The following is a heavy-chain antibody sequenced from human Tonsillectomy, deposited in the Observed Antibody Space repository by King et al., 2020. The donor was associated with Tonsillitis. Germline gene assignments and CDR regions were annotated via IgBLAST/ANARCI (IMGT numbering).Heavy chain of an antibody. Sequence: VQLQESGPRLVKPSETLSLTCTVSNFSIASAYYWSWIRQSPGKGLEWMGNVFHRGTTHYNPSLKSRVTISVDTSKNQLSLKLSSVTAADTAMYYCARAVCTSVSCYPHFDYWGQGTLVTVSS. V-gene: IGHV4-38-2*02. CDR1: NFSIASAYY. D-gene: IGHD2-2*01. CDR3: ARAVCTSVSCYPHFDY. CDR2: VFHRGTT. J-gene: IGHJ4*02.